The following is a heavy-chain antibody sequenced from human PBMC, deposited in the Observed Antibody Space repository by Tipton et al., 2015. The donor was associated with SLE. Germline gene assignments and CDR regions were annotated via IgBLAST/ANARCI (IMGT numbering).Heavy chain of an antibody. J-gene: IGHJ4*02. CDR2: INHSGST. Sequence: TLSLTCAVYGGSFSGYYWSWIRQPPGKGLEWIGEINHSGSTTYKPSLKSRVTISIDMSKNQFSLKQRSVTAADTAVYYFARGTSSDILTGPFDSWGQGTLVTVSS. V-gene: IGHV4-34*01. CDR1: GGSFSGYY. CDR3: ARGTSSDILTGPFDS. D-gene: IGHD3-9*01.